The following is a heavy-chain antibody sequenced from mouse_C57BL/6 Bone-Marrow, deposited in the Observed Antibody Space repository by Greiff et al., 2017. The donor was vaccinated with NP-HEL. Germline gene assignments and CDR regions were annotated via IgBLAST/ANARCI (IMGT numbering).Heavy chain of an antibody. CDR2: IDPENGDT. D-gene: IGHD2-4*01. CDR3: TTWDYDVPYWYFDV. J-gene: IGHJ1*03. Sequence: VQLQQSGAELVRPGASVKLSCTASGFNIKDDYMHWVKQRPEQGLAWIGWIDPENGDTEYASKFQGKATITADTSSNTAYLQLSSLTSEDTAVYYCTTWDYDVPYWYFDVWGTGTTVTVSS. V-gene: IGHV14-4*01. CDR1: GFNIKDDY.